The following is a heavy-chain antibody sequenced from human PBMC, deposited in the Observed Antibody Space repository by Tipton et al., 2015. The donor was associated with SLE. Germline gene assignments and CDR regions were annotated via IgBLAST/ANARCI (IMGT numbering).Heavy chain of an antibody. Sequence: QLVQSGAEVKKPGASVKVSCKASGYTFTSYYIHWVRQAPGQGLEWMGIINPRGGSTSYAQKFQGRVTMTRDTSTSTVYMELSSLSSEATAVYYCARGRAVPFFGVFVGGSSYRAVGGKGTTVTVSS. CDR3: ARGRAVPFFGVFVGGSSYRAV. CDR2: INPRGGST. V-gene: IGHV1-46*01. J-gene: IGHJ6*03. CDR1: GYTFTSYY. D-gene: IGHD3-3*01.